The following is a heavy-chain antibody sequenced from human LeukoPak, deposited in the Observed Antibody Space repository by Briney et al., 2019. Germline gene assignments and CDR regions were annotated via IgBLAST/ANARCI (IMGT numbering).Heavy chain of an antibody. CDR1: GFTFGNYG. CDR3: ARDWFHAIDY. Sequence: GGSLRLSCAASGFTFGNYGMSWVRQAPGKGLEWVSSISDSGDSTYYADSVKGRFTISRDNAKNTLYLQMNSLRDEDTAVYYCARDWFHAIDYWGQGTLVTVSS. CDR2: ISDSGDST. D-gene: IGHD2/OR15-2a*01. V-gene: IGHV3-23*01. J-gene: IGHJ4*02.